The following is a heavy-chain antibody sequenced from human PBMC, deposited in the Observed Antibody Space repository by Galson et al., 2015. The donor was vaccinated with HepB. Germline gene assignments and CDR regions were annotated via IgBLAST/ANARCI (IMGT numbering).Heavy chain of an antibody. CDR1: GFTFSSYG. D-gene: IGHD6-6*01. V-gene: IGHV3-33*01. Sequence: SLRLSCAASGFTFSSYGMHWVRQAPGKGLEWVAVIWYDGSNKYYADSVKGRFTISRDNSKNTLYLQMNSLRAEDTAVYYCASASIAARPQYWGQGTLVTVSS. CDR2: IWYDGSNK. J-gene: IGHJ4*02. CDR3: ASASIAARPQY.